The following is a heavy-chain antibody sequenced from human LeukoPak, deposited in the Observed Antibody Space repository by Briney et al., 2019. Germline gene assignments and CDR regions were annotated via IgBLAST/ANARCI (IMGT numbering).Heavy chain of an antibody. J-gene: IGHJ5*02. CDR3: AREGGLYGDYGGA. V-gene: IGHV3-7*01. CDR2: IKQDGSGK. D-gene: IGHD4-17*01. Sequence: GGSLRLSCAASGFTFSSYWMSWVRRAPGKGLEWVTNIKQDGSGKCYVDSVKGRFTISRDNAKNSLYLHMNSLRAEDTAVYYCAREGGLYGDYGGAWGQGTLVTVSS. CDR1: GFTFSSYW.